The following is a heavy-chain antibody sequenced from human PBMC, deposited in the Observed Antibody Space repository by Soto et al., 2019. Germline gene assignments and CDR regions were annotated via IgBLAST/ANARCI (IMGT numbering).Heavy chain of an antibody. D-gene: IGHD1-1*01. V-gene: IGHV4-59*01. CDR3: VRGGLQNKDDY. Sequence: SETLSLTCTVSGGSITSYYWSWIRQPPGKGLEWIGYMYYSGSTNYNPSLKSRVTMSLDTSKNQFSLKLSSVTAADTAVYYCVRGGLQNKDDYWGQGTLVTVSS. J-gene: IGHJ4*02. CDR2: MYYSGST. CDR1: GGSITSYY.